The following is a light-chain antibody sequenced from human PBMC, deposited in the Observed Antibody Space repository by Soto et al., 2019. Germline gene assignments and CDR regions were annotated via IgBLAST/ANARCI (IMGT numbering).Light chain of an antibody. V-gene: IGKV1-6*01. CDR1: QGIRDD. CDR3: LQHYPYTGM. J-gene: IGKJ1*01. CDR2: AAS. Sequence: AIQMTQSPSSLSASVGERVTITCRASQGIRDDLAWYQHKPGKAPKLLIYAASSLQSGVPSRFSGSGSGTDFTLTISSLQPEDFATYYCLQHYPYTGMFGPGTXV.